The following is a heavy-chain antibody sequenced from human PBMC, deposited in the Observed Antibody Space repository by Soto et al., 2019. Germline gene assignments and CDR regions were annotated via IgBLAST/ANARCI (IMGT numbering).Heavy chain of an antibody. CDR2: IWHDGSKK. CDR3: ARDLDIAMGYYYYYGMDV. Sequence: SLRLSCAASGFTFSSYGMHWVRQAPGKGLEWVAVIWHDGSKKYYADSVKGRFTISRDNSENTQYLQMNSLRVDDTAVYFCARDLDIAMGYYYYYGMDVWGQGTTVTVSS. V-gene: IGHV3-33*01. CDR1: GFTFSSYG. J-gene: IGHJ6*02. D-gene: IGHD5-18*01.